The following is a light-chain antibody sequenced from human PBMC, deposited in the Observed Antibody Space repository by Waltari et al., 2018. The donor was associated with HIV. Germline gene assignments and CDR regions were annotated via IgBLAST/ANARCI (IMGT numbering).Light chain of an antibody. CDR3: ASYTVNSTGV. CDR2: DVN. J-gene: IGLJ1*01. Sequence: QSALSQPASVSASPGQSVAISCSGSASDIGRYNYVPVYQQHPDRAPTLILFDVNNRPSGISDRFSGSKSGTTASLTISTVRTDDEADYYCASYTVNSTGVFGTGTKLSVL. V-gene: IGLV2-14*03. CDR1: ASDIGRYNY.